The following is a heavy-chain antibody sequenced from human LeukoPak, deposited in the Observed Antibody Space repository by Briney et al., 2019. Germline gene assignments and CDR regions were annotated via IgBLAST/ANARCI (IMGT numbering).Heavy chain of an antibody. D-gene: IGHD6-6*01. CDR1: GYTFTTYG. CDR3: ARDLIAARPGWFDH. J-gene: IGHJ5*02. CDR2: ISAYNGNT. Sequence: ASVKVSCKASGYTFTTYGINWVRQAPGQGLEWMGWISAYNGNTNYAQNLQGRVTLTTDTSASTAYMELRSLRSDDTAVYYCARDLIAARPGWFDHWGQGTLVIVSS. V-gene: IGHV1-18*01.